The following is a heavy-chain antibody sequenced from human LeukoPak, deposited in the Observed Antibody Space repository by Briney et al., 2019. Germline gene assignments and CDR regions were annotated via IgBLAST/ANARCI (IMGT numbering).Heavy chain of an antibody. Sequence: GGSLRLSCAASGFTFSNAWMNWVRQAPGKGLGWVGRIKSKTDGGTTDYAAPVKGRFTISRDDSKNTLYLQMNSLRAEDTAVYYCAGYCTNGVCLPADWGQGALVTVSS. CDR3: AGYCTNGVCLPAD. J-gene: IGHJ4*02. CDR2: IKSKTDGGTT. CDR1: GFTFSNAW. D-gene: IGHD2-8*01. V-gene: IGHV3-15*07.